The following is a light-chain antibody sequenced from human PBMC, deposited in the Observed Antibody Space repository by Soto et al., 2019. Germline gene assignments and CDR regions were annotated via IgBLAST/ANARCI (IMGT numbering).Light chain of an antibody. J-gene: IGKJ4*01. CDR2: DSS. Sequence: EIVLTQSPATLSLSPGETATLSCRASQSIDISLAWYQQRPGRAPRLLIYDSSSRTAAVPARFSGSGSCTAFTLTSAGLDPEDFAVYYCQQRGNCPLTFGGGTKVDVK. CDR3: QQRGNCPLT. CDR1: QSIDIS. V-gene: IGKV3-11*01.